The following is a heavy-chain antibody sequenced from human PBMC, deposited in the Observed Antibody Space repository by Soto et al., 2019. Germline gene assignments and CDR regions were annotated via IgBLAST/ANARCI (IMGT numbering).Heavy chain of an antibody. Sequence: QVQLVQSGAEVKKPGASVKVSCKASGYTFTSYAMHWVRQAPGQRLEWMGWINAGNGNTKYSQKFQGRVTSTRDTSASTADMRLSSLRSEDTAVYYCARGEFLSYDDYWGQGTLVTVSS. J-gene: IGHJ4*02. V-gene: IGHV1-3*01. D-gene: IGHD3-16*01. CDR3: ARGEFLSYDDY. CDR1: GYTFTSYA. CDR2: INAGNGNT.